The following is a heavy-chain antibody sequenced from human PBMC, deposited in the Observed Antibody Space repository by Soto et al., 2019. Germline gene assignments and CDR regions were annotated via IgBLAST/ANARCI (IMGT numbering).Heavy chain of an antibody. V-gene: IGHV1-18*01. CDR2: ISAYNGNT. D-gene: IGHD3-10*01. J-gene: IGHJ6*02. CDR1: GYTFTSYG. CDR3: TIEGSAPYYYYGMDA. Sequence: ASVKVSCKASGYTFTSYGISWVRQAPGQGLEWMGWISAYNGNTNYAQKLQGRVTMTTDTSTSTAYMELRSLRSDDTAVYYCTIEGSAPYYYYGMDAWGQGTTVTVSS.